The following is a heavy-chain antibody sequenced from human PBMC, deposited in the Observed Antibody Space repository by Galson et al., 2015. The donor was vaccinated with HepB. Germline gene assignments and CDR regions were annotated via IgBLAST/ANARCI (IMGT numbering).Heavy chain of an antibody. Sequence: PALVKPTQTLTLTCTFSGFSLSTSGMYVSWIRQPPGKALEWLARIDWDDDKYYSTSLKTRLTISKDTSKNQVVLTMTKMDPVDTATYYCARICPYPNCNGGSSFDFWGQGTLVTVSS. J-gene: IGHJ4*02. V-gene: IGHV2-70*11. CDR1: GFSLSTSGMY. CDR3: ARICPYPNCNGGSSFDF. CDR2: IDWDDDK. D-gene: IGHD2-15*01.